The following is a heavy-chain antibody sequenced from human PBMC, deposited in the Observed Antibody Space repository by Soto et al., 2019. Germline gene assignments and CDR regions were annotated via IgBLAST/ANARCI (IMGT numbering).Heavy chain of an antibody. CDR3: AGDDATYCGGDCYRYFYYGMDV. J-gene: IGHJ6*02. V-gene: IGHV1-69*13. D-gene: IGHD2-21*02. Sequence: GASVKVSCKASGGTFSNHAISWVRQAPGQGLEWVGGIIPMFPTADYAQRFQGRVTITADDSTTTVYMELSGLRSEDTAMYYCAGDDATYCGGDCYRYFYYGMDVWGQGTTVTVSS. CDR1: GGTFSNHA. CDR2: IIPMFPTA.